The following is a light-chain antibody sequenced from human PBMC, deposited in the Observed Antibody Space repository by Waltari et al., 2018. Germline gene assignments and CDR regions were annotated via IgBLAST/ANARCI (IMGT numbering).Light chain of an antibody. CDR2: GVT. CDR1: TSDVGSGNL. Sequence: SALTQPASVSGSLGQSITISCSGSTSDVGSGNLVSWYQQFPVTVPKLIIYGVTKMPSGVSSRFPGSKSGNMASLTSSGLQPEDEADYCCCSYRIGSTPGVFGGGTKVTVL. V-gene: IGLV2-23*02. J-gene: IGLJ3*02. CDR3: CSYRIGSTPGV.